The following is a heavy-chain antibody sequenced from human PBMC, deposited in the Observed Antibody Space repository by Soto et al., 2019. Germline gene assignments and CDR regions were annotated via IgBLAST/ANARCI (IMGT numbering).Heavy chain of an antibody. D-gene: IGHD3-22*01. J-gene: IGHJ3*02. Sequence: SETLSLTCTVSGGSISSSSYCWGWIRQPPGKGLEWIGSIYYSGSTYYNPSLKSRVTISVDTSKNQFSLKLSSVTAADTAVYYCANYYDSSGPLDAFDIWGQGTMVTVSS. CDR2: IYYSGST. CDR3: ANYYDSSGPLDAFDI. CDR1: GGSISSSSYC. V-gene: IGHV4-39*01.